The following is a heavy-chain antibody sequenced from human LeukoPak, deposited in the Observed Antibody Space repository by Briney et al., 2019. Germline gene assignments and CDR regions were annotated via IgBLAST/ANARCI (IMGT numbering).Heavy chain of an antibody. CDR2: INGDGSST. CDR1: GFTFSSYW. Sequence: GSPRLSCAASGFTFSSYWMHWVRQTPGKGPVWVSRINGDGSSTNYADSVKGRFTISRDNAQNTLYLQMNSLRAEDTAVYYCARELYYYYMGVWGKGTTVPVSS. CDR3: ARELYYYYMGV. J-gene: IGHJ6*03. V-gene: IGHV3-74*01.